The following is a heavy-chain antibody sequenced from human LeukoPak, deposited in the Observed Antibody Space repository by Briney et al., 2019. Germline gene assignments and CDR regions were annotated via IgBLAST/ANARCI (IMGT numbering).Heavy chain of an antibody. D-gene: IGHD1/OR15-1a*01. J-gene: IGHJ4*02. CDR2: VYYTGIT. V-gene: IGHV4-59*11. Sequence: SETLSLTCTVSDGSISSHYWSWIRQPPGKGLEWIGYVYYTGITNYNPSLKSRVSISLDTSKNQFSLRLNSVTAADTAVYYCASQLGGTTFHWGQGTLVTVSS. CDR3: ASQLGGTTFH. CDR1: DGSISSHY.